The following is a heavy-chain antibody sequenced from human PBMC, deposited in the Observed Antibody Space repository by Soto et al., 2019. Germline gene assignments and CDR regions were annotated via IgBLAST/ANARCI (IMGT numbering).Heavy chain of an antibody. CDR1: GGTFSSYA. CDR3: ARDRGASGGMDG. Sequence: QVQLVQSGAEVKKPGSSVKVSCKASGGTFSSYAISWVRQAPGQGREWMGGVIPIFGTANDAQKFQGRVTITADESTSTAYMELSSLRSEDTAVYYCARDRGASGGMDGWGQGTTVTVSS. J-gene: IGHJ6*02. V-gene: IGHV1-69*12. CDR2: VIPIFGTA. D-gene: IGHD3-10*01.